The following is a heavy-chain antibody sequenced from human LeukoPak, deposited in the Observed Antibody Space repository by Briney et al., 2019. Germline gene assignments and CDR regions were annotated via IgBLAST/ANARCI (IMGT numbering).Heavy chain of an antibody. CDR3: ARGGRVNGAFDI. Sequence: SQTLSLTCTVSGGSISSGDYYWSWIRQPPRKGPEWIGYIYYSGSTCYNPSLTSRVTISVDTSKNQFSLKLSSVTAADTAVYYCARGGRVNGAFDIWGQGTMVTVSS. J-gene: IGHJ3*02. CDR2: IYYSGST. V-gene: IGHV4-30-4*01. CDR1: GGSISSGDYY. D-gene: IGHD2-8*01.